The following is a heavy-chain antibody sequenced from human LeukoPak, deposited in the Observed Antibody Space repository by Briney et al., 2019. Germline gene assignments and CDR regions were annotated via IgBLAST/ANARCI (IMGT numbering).Heavy chain of an antibody. CDR1: GFPFSRYW. CDR3: ARGWELDP. CDR2: IKQEGSEK. J-gene: IGHJ5*02. D-gene: IGHD1-26*01. Sequence: GWSLRLSCAASGFPFSRYWLSGVRQAPGKGREWVANIKQEGSEKYYVDSVKGRFTISRDNAKNSLYLQMNSLRVEDTAVYYCARGWELDPWGQGTLVTVSS. V-gene: IGHV3-7*05.